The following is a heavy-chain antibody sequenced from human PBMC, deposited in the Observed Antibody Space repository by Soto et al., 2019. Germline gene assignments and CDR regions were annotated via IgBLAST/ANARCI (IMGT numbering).Heavy chain of an antibody. Sequence: GGSLRLSCAASGFAFSTYGLHWVRQAPGKELEWVAIITSDVNYKYYADSVKGRSTISRDNSKNTLFLQMNSLRAEDTAVYYCAKGGSFDIWGQGTLVTVSS. D-gene: IGHD3-16*01. CDR1: GFAFSTYG. CDR2: ITSDVNYK. J-gene: IGHJ4*02. V-gene: IGHV3-30*18. CDR3: AKGGSFDI.